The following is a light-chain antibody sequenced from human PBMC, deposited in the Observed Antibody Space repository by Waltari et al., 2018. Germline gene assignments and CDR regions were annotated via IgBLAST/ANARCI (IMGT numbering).Light chain of an antibody. V-gene: IGLV1-40*01. CDR1: SSNIGAGYA. CDR2: TNE. CDR3: QTSDSSLSLFV. J-gene: IGLJ1*01. Sequence: QSVLTQPPSVSGAPGQTVTISCTGSSSNIGAGYAVHWYQQLPGTAPKLLIYTNENRPWGVPDRFSGSKFGTSASLTITGLQAEDEAEYYCQTSDSSLSLFVFGTGTMVTVL.